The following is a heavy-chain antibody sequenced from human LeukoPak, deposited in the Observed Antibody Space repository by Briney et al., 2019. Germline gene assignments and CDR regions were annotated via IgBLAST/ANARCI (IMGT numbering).Heavy chain of an antibody. Sequence: ASVKVSCKASGSTFTSYGISWVRPAPGQGLEWMGWISAYNGNTNYAQKLQGRVTMTTDTSTSTAYMELRSLRSDDTAVYYCARAPATGYSSSWYLYWGQGTLVTVSS. CDR2: ISAYNGNT. D-gene: IGHD6-13*01. J-gene: IGHJ4*02. CDR1: GSTFTSYG. CDR3: ARAPATGYSSSWYLY. V-gene: IGHV1-18*01.